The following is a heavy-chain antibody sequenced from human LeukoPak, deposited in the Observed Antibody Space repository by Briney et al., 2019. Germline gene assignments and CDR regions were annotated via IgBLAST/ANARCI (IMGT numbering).Heavy chain of an antibody. V-gene: IGHV4-31*03. D-gene: IGHD2-2*01. CDR3: ARVRYCSTNRCYDREFDN. CDR2: IYYSGST. Sequence: SETLSLTCTVSGGSISSGGYYWSWIRQHPGKGLEWIGYIYYSGSTYYNPSLKSRVTISVDTSKNQFSLKLNSVTAADTAVYYCARVRYCSTNRCYDREFDNWGQGTLVTVSS. J-gene: IGHJ4*02. CDR1: GGSISSGGYY.